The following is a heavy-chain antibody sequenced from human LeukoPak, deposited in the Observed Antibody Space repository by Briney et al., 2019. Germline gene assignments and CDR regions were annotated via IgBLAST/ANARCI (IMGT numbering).Heavy chain of an antibody. Sequence: SVKVSCKASGYTFTSYDISWVRQATGQGLEWMASMNPNSGNTGYAQKFQGRVTITRNTSISTAHMELSSLRSEDTAVYYCARVCYYDSSGYCHDAFDIWGQGTMVTVSS. J-gene: IGHJ3*02. V-gene: IGHV1-8*03. CDR3: ARVCYYDSSGYCHDAFDI. CDR1: GYTFTSYD. D-gene: IGHD3-22*01. CDR2: MNPNSGNT.